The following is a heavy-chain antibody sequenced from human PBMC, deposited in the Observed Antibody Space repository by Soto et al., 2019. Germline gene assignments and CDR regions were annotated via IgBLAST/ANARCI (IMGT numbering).Heavy chain of an antibody. CDR2: ISYDGSNK. J-gene: IGHJ6*02. CDR3: AKEIVVVIRPPYYYGMDV. D-gene: IGHD3-22*01. CDR1: GFTFSSYG. Sequence: GGSLRLSCAASGFTFSSYGMHWVRQAPGKGLEWVAVISYDGSNKYYADSVKGRFTISRDNSKNTLYLQMNSLRAEDTAVYYCAKEIVVVIRPPYYYGMDVWGQGTTVTVSS. V-gene: IGHV3-30*18.